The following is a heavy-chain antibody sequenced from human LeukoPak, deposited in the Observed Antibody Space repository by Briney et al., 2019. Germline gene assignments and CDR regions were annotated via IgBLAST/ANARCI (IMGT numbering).Heavy chain of an antibody. Sequence: SETLSLTCTVSGGSISSYYWSWIRQPPGKGLEWIGYIYYSGSTNYKPSLKSRVTISVETSKNQFSLKLRSATAADTAVYYCARVTGYMIEDYFDYWGQGTLVTVSS. V-gene: IGHV4-59*01. D-gene: IGHD3-22*01. CDR3: ARVTGYMIEDYFDY. CDR2: IYYSGST. J-gene: IGHJ4*02. CDR1: GGSISSYY.